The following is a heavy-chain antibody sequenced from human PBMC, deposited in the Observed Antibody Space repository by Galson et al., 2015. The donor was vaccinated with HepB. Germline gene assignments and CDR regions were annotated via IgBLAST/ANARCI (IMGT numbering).Heavy chain of an antibody. CDR3: ARLFAVAARENAFDI. J-gene: IGHJ3*02. D-gene: IGHD2-15*01. Sequence: SETLSLTCTVSGGSISSSSYYWGWIRQPPGKGLEWIGSIYYSGSTYYNPSLKSRVTISVDTSKNQFSLKLSSVTAADTAVYYCARLFAVAARENAFDIWGQGTMVTVSS. CDR1: GGSISSSSYY. V-gene: IGHV4-39*01. CDR2: IYYSGST.